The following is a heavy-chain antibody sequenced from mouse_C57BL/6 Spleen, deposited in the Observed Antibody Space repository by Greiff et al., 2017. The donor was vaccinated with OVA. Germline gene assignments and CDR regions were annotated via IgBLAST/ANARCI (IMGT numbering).Heavy chain of an antibody. CDR3: ARGDYYGSSYYFDY. CDR2: IYPGSGST. V-gene: IGHV1-55*01. Sequence: QVQLQQPGAELVKPGASVKMSCKASGYTFTSYWITWVKQRPGQGLEWIGDIYPGSGSTNYNEKFKSKATLTVDTSSSTAYMQLGSLTSEDSAVYYCARGDYYGSSYYFDYWGQGTTLTVSS. J-gene: IGHJ2*01. D-gene: IGHD1-1*01. CDR1: GYTFTSYW.